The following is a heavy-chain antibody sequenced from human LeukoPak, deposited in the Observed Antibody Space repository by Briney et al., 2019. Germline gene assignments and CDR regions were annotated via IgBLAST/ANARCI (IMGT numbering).Heavy chain of an antibody. Sequence: SGGDSYYADSVKGRFIISKDNSKNTVYLRMNTLRAEDTAVYYCASHYCTAGSCYFDGWGQGALVSVSS. CDR2: SGGDS. J-gene: IGHJ4*02. V-gene: IGHV3-53*01. D-gene: IGHD2-8*02. CDR3: ASHYCTAGSCYFDG.